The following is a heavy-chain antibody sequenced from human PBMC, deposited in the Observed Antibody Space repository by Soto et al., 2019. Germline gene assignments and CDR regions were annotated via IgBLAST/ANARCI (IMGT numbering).Heavy chain of an antibody. CDR2: VYWDDDK. CDR1: GVSLSTSGMG. V-gene: IGHV2-5*02. CDR3: AHMIEGAFFDR. J-gene: IGHJ4*02. Sequence: QVTLKESGPTLVKPTQTLTLTCTFSGVSLSTSGMGVGWIRQPPGKALEWLALVYWDDDKRYSPSLKSRLTITKDTAKNQVVLTMTYMDPVDTATYYCAHMIEGAFFDRWGQGTLGTVSS. D-gene: IGHD2-21*01.